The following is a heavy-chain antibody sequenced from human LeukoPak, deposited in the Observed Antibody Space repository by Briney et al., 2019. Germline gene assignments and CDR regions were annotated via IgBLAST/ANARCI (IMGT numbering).Heavy chain of an antibody. CDR1: GGSISSSSYY. D-gene: IGHD3-3*01. CDR3: ARHEPDFGVVIIKRGPGWFDP. CDR2: IYYSGST. J-gene: IGHJ5*02. Sequence: SETLSLTCTVSGGSISSSSYYWGWIRQPPGKGLEWIGSIYYSGSTYYNPSLKSRVTISVDTSKNQFSLKLSSVTAADTAVYYCARHEPDFGVVIIKRGPGWFDPWGQGTLVTVSS. V-gene: IGHV4-39*01.